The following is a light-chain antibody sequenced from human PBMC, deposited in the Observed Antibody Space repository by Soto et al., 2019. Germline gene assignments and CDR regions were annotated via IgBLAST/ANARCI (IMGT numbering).Light chain of an antibody. CDR2: DVS. J-gene: IGLJ2*01. CDR3: CSFAGTSTGV. CDR1: SSDVGAYNY. V-gene: IGLV2-11*01. Sequence: QSALTQPRSVSGSPGQSVTISCTGTSSDVGAYNYVSWYQHHPGRAPKLMIYDVSKRPSGVPDRFSGSKSGNTASLTISGLQAEDEADYYCCSFAGTSTGVFGRGTQLTVL.